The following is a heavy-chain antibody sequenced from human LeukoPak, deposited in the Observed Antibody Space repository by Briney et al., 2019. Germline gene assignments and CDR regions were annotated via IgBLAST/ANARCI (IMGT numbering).Heavy chain of an antibody. CDR3: ARDLTGSFSGNYYGVY. Sequence: ASVTVPCKASGYTFTGYVLTWGRQAPGQGLEWWGGVSAYNGNTNYAHKPQRKGRMTTDSSTSTAYIELRGLISDDTAVYYCARDLTGSFSGNYYGVYWGQGTLVTVSS. CDR1: GYTFTGYV. V-gene: IGHV1-18*04. D-gene: IGHD1-26*01. CDR2: VSAYNGNT. J-gene: IGHJ4*02.